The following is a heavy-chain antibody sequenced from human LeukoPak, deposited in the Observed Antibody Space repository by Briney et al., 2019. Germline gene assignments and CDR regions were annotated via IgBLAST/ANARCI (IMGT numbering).Heavy chain of an antibody. D-gene: IGHD5-12*01. V-gene: IGHV3-33*06. Sequence: TGGSLRLSCAASGFTFSSYGMHWVRQAPGKGLEWVAVIWYDGSNKYYADSVKGRFTISRDNSKNTLYLQMNSLRAEDTAVYYCAKDQPSKWPKYYFDYWGQGTLVSVSS. J-gene: IGHJ4*02. CDR2: IWYDGSNK. CDR1: GFTFSSYG. CDR3: AKDQPSKWPKYYFDY.